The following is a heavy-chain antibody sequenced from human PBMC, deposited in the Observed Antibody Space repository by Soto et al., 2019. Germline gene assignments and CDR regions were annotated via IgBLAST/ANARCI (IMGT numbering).Heavy chain of an antibody. D-gene: IGHD6-6*01. J-gene: IGHJ3*02. CDR2: IYYTGNT. V-gene: IGHV4-31*03. Sequence: ASETLSLTCTVSGGSISSGGYYWSWIRQHPEKGLEWIGYIYYTGNTYYNASLKSRVTISVDTSNNQFSLKLSSVTAADTAVYYCARVGISSSDAFDIWGQGTTVTVS. CDR3: ARVGISSSDAFDI. CDR1: GGSISSGGYY.